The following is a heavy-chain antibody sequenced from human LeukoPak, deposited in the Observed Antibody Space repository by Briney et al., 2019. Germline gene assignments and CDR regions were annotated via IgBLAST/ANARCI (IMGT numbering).Heavy chain of an antibody. CDR1: GFTFGSYG. CDR3: ARDRGYSGYDFFSTAY. Sequence: GGSLRLSCAASGFTFGSYGMHWVRQAPGKGLEWVAVIWYDGSNKYYADSVKGRFTISRDNSKNTLYLQMNSLRAEDTAVYYCARDRGYSGYDFFSTAYWGQGTLVTVSS. D-gene: IGHD5-12*01. CDR2: IWYDGSNK. V-gene: IGHV3-33*01. J-gene: IGHJ4*02.